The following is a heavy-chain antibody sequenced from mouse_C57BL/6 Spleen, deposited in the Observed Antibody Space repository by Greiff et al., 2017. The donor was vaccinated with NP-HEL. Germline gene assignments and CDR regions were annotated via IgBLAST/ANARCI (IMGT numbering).Heavy chain of an antibody. CDR3: ARVGYYGNYNY. J-gene: IGHJ2*01. CDR2: IHPNSGST. Sequence: QVQLQQPGAELVKPGASVKLSCKASGYTFTSYWMHWVKQRPGQGLEWIGMIHPNSGSTNYNEKFKSKATLTVDKSSSTAYMQLSSLTSEDSAVYYCARVGYYGNYNYWGQGTTLTVSS. V-gene: IGHV1-64*01. CDR1: GYTFTSYW. D-gene: IGHD2-1*01.